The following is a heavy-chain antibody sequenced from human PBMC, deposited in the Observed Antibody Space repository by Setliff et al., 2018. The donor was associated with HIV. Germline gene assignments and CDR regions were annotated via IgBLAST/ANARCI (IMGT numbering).Heavy chain of an antibody. CDR1: GYTFTSYY. CDR3: AREQESYGSGSLAFDY. CDR2: INPSGGST. D-gene: IGHD3-10*01. V-gene: IGHV1-46*01. Sequence: ASVKVSCKASGYTFTSYYMHWVRQAPGQGLEWMGIINPSGGSTSYAQKFQGRVTMTRDTSTSTVYMELSSLRSEDTAVYYCAREQESYGSGSLAFDYWGQGTLVTVS. J-gene: IGHJ4*02.